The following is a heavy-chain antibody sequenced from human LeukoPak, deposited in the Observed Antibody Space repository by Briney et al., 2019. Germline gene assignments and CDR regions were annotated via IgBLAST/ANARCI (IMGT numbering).Heavy chain of an antibody. CDR2: INVYNGKT. CDR3: ANRGQQLYDY. Sequence: ASVKVSCKISDHTFSSDGFTWVRQAPGKGLEWMGWINVYNGKTDYAHKFQGRVSMTTDTSTNTAYMDLRSLRSDDTAMYYCANRGQQLYDYWGQGTLVTVSS. D-gene: IGHD6-13*01. V-gene: IGHV1-18*01. J-gene: IGHJ4*02. CDR1: DHTFSSDG.